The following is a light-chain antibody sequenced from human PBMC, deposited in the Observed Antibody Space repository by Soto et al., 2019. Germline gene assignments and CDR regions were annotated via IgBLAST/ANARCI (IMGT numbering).Light chain of an antibody. CDR1: SSDVGTYNL. CDR3: CSYGGSSTFPYD. CDR2: EVT. V-gene: IGLV2-23*02. J-gene: IGLJ1*01. Sequence: QSALAQPASVSGSPEQSITISCTGTSSDVGTYNLVPWYQQHPGKAPKLIIYEVTERPSGISNRFSGSKFGNTASLTISGLLPEDEADYYCCSYGGSSTFPYDFGTGTKVTVL.